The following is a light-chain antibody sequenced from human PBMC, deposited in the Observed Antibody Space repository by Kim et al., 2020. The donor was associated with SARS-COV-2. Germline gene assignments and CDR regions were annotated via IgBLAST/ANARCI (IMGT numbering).Light chain of an antibody. Sequence: QSALTQPASLSGSPGQSITISCTGTSSDVGSYNLVSWYQQHPGKAPRLMIYEGSKRPSGVSNRFSGSKSGNTASLTISGLQAEDEADYYCCSYAGSSTYVFRTGAKSPS. J-gene: IGLJ1*01. CDR1: SSDVGSYNL. CDR3: CSYAGSSTYV. CDR2: EGS. V-gene: IGLV2-23*01.